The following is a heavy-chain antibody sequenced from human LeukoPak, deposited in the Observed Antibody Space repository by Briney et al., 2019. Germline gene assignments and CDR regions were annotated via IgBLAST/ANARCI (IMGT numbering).Heavy chain of an antibody. D-gene: IGHD1-20*01. CDR3: ARGLTGVYYFDS. CDR1: GYTFTGYY. CDR2: INPNSGGT. J-gene: IGHJ4*02. Sequence: ASVKVSCKASGYTFTGYYMHWVRQAPGQGLEWMGWINPNSGGTNYAQKFQGRVTMTRDTSISTAYMELSRLRSEDTAVYYCARGLTGVYYFDSWGQGTLVTVSS. V-gene: IGHV1-2*02.